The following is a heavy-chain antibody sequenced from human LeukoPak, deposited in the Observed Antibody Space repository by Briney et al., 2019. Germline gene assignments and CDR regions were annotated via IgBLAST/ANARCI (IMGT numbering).Heavy chain of an antibody. CDR3: ARDAAVAGNWFDP. CDR2: ISAYNGNT. V-gene: IGHV1-18*01. CDR1: GGTFSSYG. D-gene: IGHD6-19*01. Sequence: ASVKVSCKASGGTFSSYGISWVRQAPGQGLEWMGWISAYNGNTNYAQKLQGRVTMTTDTSTSTAYMELRSLRSDDTAVYYCARDAAVAGNWFDPWGQGTLVTVSS. J-gene: IGHJ5*02.